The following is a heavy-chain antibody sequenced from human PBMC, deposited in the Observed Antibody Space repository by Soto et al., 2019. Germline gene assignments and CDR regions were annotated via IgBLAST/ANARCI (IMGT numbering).Heavy chain of an antibody. CDR2: ISYDVILK. V-gene: IGHV3-30*18. CDR3: AKDFKVSGGHYGSLNYYYGMDV. Sequence: PWGSLRLSCAASGFTFSDFGMHWVRQAPGKGLEWVAIISYDVILKYYADSVKGRFTISRDTSKGAVYLQMNSLTPEDTAVYYCAKDFKVSGGHYGSLNYYYGMDVWGNGTTVTVSS. D-gene: IGHD3-10*01. J-gene: IGHJ6*04. CDR1: GFTFSDFG.